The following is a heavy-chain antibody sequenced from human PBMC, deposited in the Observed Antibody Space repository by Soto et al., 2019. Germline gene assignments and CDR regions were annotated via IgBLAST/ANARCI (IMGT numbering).Heavy chain of an antibody. CDR1: GYTPTELS. V-gene: IGHV1-24*01. CDR2: FDPEDGET. D-gene: IGHD3-9*01. Sequence: GASVKVSCKVSGYTPTELSLHWVRQAPGKGLERMGGFDPEDGETIYAQKFQGRVTMTEDTSTDTAYMELSSLRSEDTAVYYCATDLDYYMLGLKSYWGQGTLVTVSS. CDR3: ATDLDYYMLGLKSY. J-gene: IGHJ4*02.